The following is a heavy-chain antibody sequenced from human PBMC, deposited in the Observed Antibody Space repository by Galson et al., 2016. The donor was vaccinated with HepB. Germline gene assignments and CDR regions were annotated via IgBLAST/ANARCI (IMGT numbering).Heavy chain of an antibody. V-gene: IGHV3-23*01. J-gene: IGHJ5*02. CDR2: ISRSGDAT. Sequence: SLRLSCAASGFTFSSYAMDWVRQAPRKGLEWVSAISRSGDATYYADSVKGRFTIFRDNSKDTLYLQMNSLRAEDTAVYYCAKEVGTVPPSNWFDPWGQGTLVTVSS. CDR1: GFTFSSYA. CDR3: AKEVGTVPPSNWFDP. D-gene: IGHD1-26*01.